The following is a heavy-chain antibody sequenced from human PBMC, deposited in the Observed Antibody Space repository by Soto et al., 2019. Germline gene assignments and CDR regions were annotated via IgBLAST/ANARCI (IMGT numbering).Heavy chain of an antibody. D-gene: IGHD6-13*01. CDR1: GYTFTSYG. CDR2: ISAYNGNT. J-gene: IGHJ6*02. V-gene: IGHV1-18*01. CDR3: ARDPHAGTRACYGMDV. Sequence: QVQLVQSGAEVKKPGASVKVSCKASGYTFTSYGISWVRQAPGQGLEWMGWISAYNGNTNYAQKLQGRVTVATDTSTSTAYMERRSRRSDDTAVYYCARDPHAGTRACYGMDVWGQGTTVTVSS.